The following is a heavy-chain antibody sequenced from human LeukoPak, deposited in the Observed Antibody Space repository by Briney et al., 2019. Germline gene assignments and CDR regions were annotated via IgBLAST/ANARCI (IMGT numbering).Heavy chain of an antibody. V-gene: IGHV3-21*01. CDR1: GFTFSSYS. CDR3: ASLSPQQRWGKQLVSWVDY. CDR2: ISSSSYI. J-gene: IGHJ4*02. D-gene: IGHD6-6*01. Sequence: GGSLRLSCAASGFTFSSYSMTWVRQAPGKGLEWVSSISSSSYIYYADSVKGRFTISRDNAKNSLYLQMNSLRAEDTAVYYCASLSPQQRWGKQLVSWVDYWGQGTLVTVSS.